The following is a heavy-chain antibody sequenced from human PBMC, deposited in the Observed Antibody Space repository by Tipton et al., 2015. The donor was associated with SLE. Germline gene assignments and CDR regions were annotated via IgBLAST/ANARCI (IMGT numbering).Heavy chain of an antibody. Sequence: SLRLSCVGSEFAFSKYALSWVRQAPGKGLEWVSLIYTGDRTYYVDSVKGRFTISRDDSKNTLYLQMNSLRAEDTAVYYCARLTPWGYDYWGPGMLVTVSS. D-gene: IGHD7-27*01. V-gene: IGHV3-23*03. CDR3: ARLTPWGYDY. J-gene: IGHJ4*02. CDR2: IYTGDRT. CDR1: EFAFSKYA.